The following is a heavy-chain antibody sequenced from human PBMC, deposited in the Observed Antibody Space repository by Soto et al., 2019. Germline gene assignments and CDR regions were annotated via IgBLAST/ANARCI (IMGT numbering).Heavy chain of an antibody. CDR3: AKDIRGRVIIGLHYGMDV. CDR1: GFTFDDYA. J-gene: IGHJ6*02. D-gene: IGHD3-3*01. CDR2: ISWNSGSI. V-gene: IGHV3-9*01. Sequence: GGSLRLSCAASGFTFDDYAMHWVRQAPGKGLEWVSGISWNSGSIGYADSVKGRFTISRDNAKNSLYLQMNSLRAEDTALYYCAKDIRGRVIIGLHYGMDVWGQGTTVTVSS.